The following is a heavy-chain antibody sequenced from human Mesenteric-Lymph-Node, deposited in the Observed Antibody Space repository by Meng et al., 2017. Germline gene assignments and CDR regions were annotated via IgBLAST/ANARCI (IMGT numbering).Heavy chain of an antibody. CDR3: ARHLYIMIRGYGFDP. J-gene: IGHJ5*02. CDR1: GGSISTYY. V-gene: IGHV4-59*08. D-gene: IGHD3-10*01. CDR2: IFYSGST. Sequence: QGQSQESGPGLVKPSETLSLTCTVSGGSISTYYWSWIRQPPGKGLEWIGYIFYSGSTNYNPSLKSRVTISVDTSKNQFSLKLTSVTAADTAVYYCARHLYIMIRGYGFDPWGQGTLVTVSS.